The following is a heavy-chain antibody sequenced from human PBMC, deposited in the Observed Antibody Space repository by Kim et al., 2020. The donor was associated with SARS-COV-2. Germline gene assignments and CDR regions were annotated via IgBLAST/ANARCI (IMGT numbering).Heavy chain of an antibody. Sequence: GGSLRLSCAASGFTFSSYGMHWVRQAPVKGLEWVAFISYDGSNRLYADSVKGRFTISRDNSKNTLFLQMNGLRTEDTAMYYCAKDRGSGWFNFDYWGQGILVTVSS. CDR3: AKDRGSGWFNFDY. J-gene: IGHJ4*02. D-gene: IGHD6-19*01. CDR2: ISYDGSNR. CDR1: GFTFSSYG. V-gene: IGHV3-30*18.